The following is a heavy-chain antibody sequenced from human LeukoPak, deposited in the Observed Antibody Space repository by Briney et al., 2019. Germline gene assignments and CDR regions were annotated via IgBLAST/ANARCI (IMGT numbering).Heavy chain of an antibody. CDR1: GFTFSSYA. V-gene: IGHV3-23*01. CDR2: ISGSGGST. J-gene: IGHJ4*02. Sequence: GGSLRLSWAASGFTFSSYAMSWDRQAPGKGLEWVSAISGSGGSTYYADSVKGRFTISRDNSKNTLYLQMNSLRAEDTAVYYCAKDSARQSITMIVVVPDYWGQGTLVTVSS. D-gene: IGHD3-22*01. CDR3: AKDSARQSITMIVVVPDY.